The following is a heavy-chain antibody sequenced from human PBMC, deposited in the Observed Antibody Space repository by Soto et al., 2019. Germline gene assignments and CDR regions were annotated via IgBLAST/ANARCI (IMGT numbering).Heavy chain of an antibody. D-gene: IGHD3-22*01. Sequence: GASVKVSCKASGYTFTSYGISWVRQAPGQGLEWMGWISAYNGNTNYAQKLQGRVTMTTDTSTSTAYMELRSLRSDDTAVYYCARDGGITMIVVDKGSYYYGMDVWGQGTTVTVSS. CDR3: ARDGGITMIVVDKGSYYYGMDV. CDR1: GYTFTSYG. CDR2: ISAYNGNT. V-gene: IGHV1-18*04. J-gene: IGHJ6*02.